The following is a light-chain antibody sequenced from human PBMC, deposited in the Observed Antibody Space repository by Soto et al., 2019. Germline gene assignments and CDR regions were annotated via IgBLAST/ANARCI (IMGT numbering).Light chain of an antibody. CDR3: CLYAVTFYV. CDR2: GNS. V-gene: IGLV1-40*01. Sequence: QSVLTQPPSVSGAPGQRVTISCTGSSSNIGAGYDVHWYQQVPGTAPKLLIYGNSNRPSGVPDRFSGSKSGNTASLTISGLQAEDEADYYCCLYAVTFYVFGTGTKVTVL. J-gene: IGLJ1*01. CDR1: SSNIGAGYD.